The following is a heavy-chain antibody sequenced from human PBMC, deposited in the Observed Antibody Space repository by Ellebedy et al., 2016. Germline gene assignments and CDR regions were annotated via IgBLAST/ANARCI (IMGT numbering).Heavy chain of an antibody. J-gene: IGHJ6*02. CDR1: GFTFSNYA. CDR2: ISGSGGST. V-gene: IGHV3-23*01. D-gene: IGHD5-12*01. Sequence: GESLKISXAASGFTFSNYAMNWVRQAPGKGLECVSGISGSGGSTDYADSVKGRFTISRDNSKNTLYLQMNSLRAEDTAVYYCARERVATLYYYYGMDVWGQGTTVTVSS. CDR3: ARERVATLYYYYGMDV.